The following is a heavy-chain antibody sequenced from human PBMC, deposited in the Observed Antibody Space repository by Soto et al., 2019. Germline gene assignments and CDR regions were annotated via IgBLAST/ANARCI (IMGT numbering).Heavy chain of an antibody. V-gene: IGHV3-21*01. CDR1: GFTFSNYS. D-gene: IGHD2-2*01. CDR3: TPLSPSMEGYCGSSSCPPFDF. Sequence: GGSLILSCAAYGFTFSNYSMNWVRQAPGKGLEWVSSITGGSTFIDYADSVKGRFTISRDNAKNSLFLQMNSLRVEDTALYYCTPLSPSMEGYCGSSSCPPFDFWGQGTLVTVSS. CDR2: ITGGSTFI. J-gene: IGHJ4*02.